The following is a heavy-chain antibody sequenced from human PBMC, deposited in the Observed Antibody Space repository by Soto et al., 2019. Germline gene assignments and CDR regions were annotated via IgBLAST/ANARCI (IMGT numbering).Heavy chain of an antibody. D-gene: IGHD3-9*01. J-gene: IGHJ2*01. CDR2: INDRGSI. CDR3: GGGGHVIWPGPPWVWYFVL. Sequence: QVQLQQWGAGPLRPLETLSLTCGVSGGSFSGYYWAWIRQSPGKGLEWIGEINDRGSINYNPSLKSRVSISVDTSKNPYSLNRRSVPAGDPAVYYGGGGGHVIWPGPPWVWYFVLWAVAPWSLCRQ. CDR1: GGSFSGYY. V-gene: IGHV4-34*01.